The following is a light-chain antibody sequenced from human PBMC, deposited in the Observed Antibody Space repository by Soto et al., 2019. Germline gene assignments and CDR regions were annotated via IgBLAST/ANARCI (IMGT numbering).Light chain of an antibody. Sequence: SYELTQPPSMSVSPGQTASITCFGDKLGDKYACWYQQKPGQSPILVIYQDSKRPSGIPERFSGSSSGNTATLTISGTQAMDEADYYCQAWDSRSHVVFGGGTQLTVL. CDR3: QAWDSRSHVV. J-gene: IGLJ2*01. CDR2: QDS. CDR1: KLGDKY. V-gene: IGLV3-1*01.